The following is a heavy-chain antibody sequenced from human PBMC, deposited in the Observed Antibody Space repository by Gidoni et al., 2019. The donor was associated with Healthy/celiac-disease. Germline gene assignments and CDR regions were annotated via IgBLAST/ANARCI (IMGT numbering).Heavy chain of an antibody. J-gene: IGHJ4*02. D-gene: IGHD2-15*01. CDR2: IIPIFGTA. Sequence: QVQLVQSGAEVKKPGSSVKVSCKASGRTFSSYAISWVRQAPGQGLEWMGGIIPIFGTANYAQKFQGRVTITADESTSTAYMELSSLRSEDTAVYYCARDPGYCSGGSCSHWGQGTLVTVSS. CDR3: ARDPGYCSGGSCSH. V-gene: IGHV1-69*01. CDR1: GRTFSSYA.